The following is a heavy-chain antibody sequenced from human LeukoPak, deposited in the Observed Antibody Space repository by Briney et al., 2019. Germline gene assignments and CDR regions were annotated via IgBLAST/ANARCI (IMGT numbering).Heavy chain of an antibody. CDR2: INWNCGST. J-gene: IGHJ3*02. CDR3: ARTSDILTGYSYAFDI. D-gene: IGHD3-9*01. Sequence: GGPLTLPCAASGFIFDDCGMSWVRQAPGKGLEWVSVINWNCGSTVYADSVKGRLTISRDNAKNSLYLQMNSLRAEDTALYHCARTSDILTGYSYAFDIWGQGTMVTVSS. CDR1: GFIFDDCG. V-gene: IGHV3-20*01.